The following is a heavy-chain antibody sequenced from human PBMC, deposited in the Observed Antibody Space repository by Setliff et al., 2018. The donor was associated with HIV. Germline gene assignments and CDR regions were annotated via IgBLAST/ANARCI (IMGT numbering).Heavy chain of an antibody. J-gene: IGHJ4*02. CDR3: ARDVMEWFGSYFDH. CDR1: GVSISSSTYY. V-gene: IGHV4-39*07. CDR2: IFYSGST. Sequence: SETLSLTCTVSGVSISSSTYYWGWIRQPPGKGLEWIGSIFYSGSTTYNPSLKSRVTISVDVSKNQFSLMLDSVTAADAALYFCARDVMEWFGSYFDHWGQGALVTVSS. D-gene: IGHD3-3*01.